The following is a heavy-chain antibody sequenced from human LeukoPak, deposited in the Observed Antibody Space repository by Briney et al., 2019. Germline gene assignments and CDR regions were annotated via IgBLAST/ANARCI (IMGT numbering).Heavy chain of an antibody. D-gene: IGHD1-26*01. CDR1: GYTFTSYD. V-gene: IGHV1-2*02. Sequence: ASVKVSCKASGYTFTSYDINWVRQAPGQGLEWMGWINPNSGGTNYAQKFQGRVTMTRDTSISTAYMELSRLRSDDTAVYYCAREWELATTGNYYYYYGMDVWGQGTTVTVSS. CDR2: INPNSGGT. J-gene: IGHJ6*02. CDR3: AREWELATTGNYYYYYGMDV.